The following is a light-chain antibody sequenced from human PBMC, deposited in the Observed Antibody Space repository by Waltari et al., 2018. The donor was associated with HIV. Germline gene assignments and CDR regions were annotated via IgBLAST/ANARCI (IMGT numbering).Light chain of an antibody. CDR1: QSVSSSS. J-gene: IGKJ4*01. CDR2: GAS. CDR3: QHFGSSPRLT. V-gene: IGKV3-20*01. Sequence: EIVLTQSPGTLSLSPGERATLPCRASQSVSSSSLAWFQQKPGQAPRPLLYGASSSATGIPDRFSGSGSGTDFTLTISRLEPEDFAMYYCQHFGSSPRLTFGGGTKVEIK.